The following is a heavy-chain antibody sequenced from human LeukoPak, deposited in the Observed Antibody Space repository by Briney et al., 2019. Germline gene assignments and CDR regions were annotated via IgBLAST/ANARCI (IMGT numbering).Heavy chain of an antibody. Sequence: GGSLRLSCEASGFTFSRYSLTWVRQAPGKGLEWVSSISSSSSYIYYADSVKGRFTISRDNAKNSLYLQMNSLRAEDTALYYCAKRKWELLYYFDYWAQGTLVTVSS. CDR3: AKRKWELLYYFDY. J-gene: IGHJ4*02. V-gene: IGHV3-21*01. CDR1: GFTFSRYS. D-gene: IGHD1-26*01. CDR2: ISSSSSYI.